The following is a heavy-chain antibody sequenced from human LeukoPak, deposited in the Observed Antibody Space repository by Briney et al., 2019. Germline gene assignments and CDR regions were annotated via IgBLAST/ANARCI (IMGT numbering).Heavy chain of an antibody. CDR2: ISGSGSSI. V-gene: IGHV3-48*03. Sequence: GGSLRLSCEASGFTFRSYEMNWVRQGPGKGLEWISYISGSGSSIYYADSVKGRFTISRDNAKNSLYLQMNSLRAEDTAVYYCARDHPYGSGSPNYYFDYWGQGTLVTVSS. CDR1: GFTFRSYE. J-gene: IGHJ4*02. D-gene: IGHD3-10*01. CDR3: ARDHPYGSGSPNYYFDY.